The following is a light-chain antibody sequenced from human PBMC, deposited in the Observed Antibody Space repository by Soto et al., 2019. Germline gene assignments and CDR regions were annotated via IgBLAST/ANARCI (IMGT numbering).Light chain of an antibody. Sequence: DMQISQSPSTLSASAVGRVTSTGRASQSISSWLAWYQQKPGKAPKLLIYDASSLESGVPSRFSGSGSGTEFTLTISSLQPDDFATYYCQQYNSYSWTFGQGTKVDIK. CDR2: DAS. CDR3: QQYNSYSWT. V-gene: IGKV1-5*01. J-gene: IGKJ1*01. CDR1: QSISSW.